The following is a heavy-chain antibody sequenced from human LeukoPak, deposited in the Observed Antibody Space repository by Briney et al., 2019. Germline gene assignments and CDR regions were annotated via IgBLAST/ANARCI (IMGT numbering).Heavy chain of an antibody. CDR3: ARQYNSGWYFSDY. CDR1: GGSFSGYY. D-gene: IGHD6-19*01. J-gene: IGHJ4*02. Sequence: SETLSLTCAVYGGSFSGYYWSWIRQPPGEGLEWIGEINHSGSTNYNPSLKSRVTISVDTSKNQFSLRLSSVTAADTAVYYCARQYNSGWYFSDYWGQGTLVTVSS. V-gene: IGHV4-34*01. CDR2: INHSGST.